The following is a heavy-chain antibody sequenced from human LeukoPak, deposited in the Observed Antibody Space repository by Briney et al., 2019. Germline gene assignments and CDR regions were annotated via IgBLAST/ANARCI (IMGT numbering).Heavy chain of an antibody. V-gene: IGHV3-7*01. Sequence: GGSLRLSCAASGFTFSSYAMSWVRQAPGKGLEWVANIKQDGSEKYYVDSVKGRFTISRDNAKNSLYLQMNSLRAEDTAVYYCARDRYYDSSVDYWGQGTLVTVSS. CDR3: ARDRYYDSSVDY. J-gene: IGHJ4*02. D-gene: IGHD3-22*01. CDR1: GFTFSSYA. CDR2: IKQDGSEK.